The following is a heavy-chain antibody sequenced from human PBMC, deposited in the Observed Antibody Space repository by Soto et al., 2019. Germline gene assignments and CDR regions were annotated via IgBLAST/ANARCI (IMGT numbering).Heavy chain of an antibody. D-gene: IGHD6-19*01. Sequence: QVQLQQWGAGLLKPSETLSLTCAVYGGSFSGYYWSWIRQPPGKGLEWIGEINHSGSTNYNPSLKSRXXIXVAXSKNQCSLKLSSVTAADTAVYYCARWGGGGYYFDYWGQGTLVTVSS. V-gene: IGHV4-34*01. CDR2: INHSGST. J-gene: IGHJ4*02. CDR1: GGSFSGYY. CDR3: ARWGGGGYYFDY.